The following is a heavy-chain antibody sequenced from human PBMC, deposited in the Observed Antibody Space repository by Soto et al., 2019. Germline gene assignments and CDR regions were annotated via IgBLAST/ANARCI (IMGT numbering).Heavy chain of an antibody. D-gene: IGHD3-10*01. J-gene: IGHJ4*02. V-gene: IGHV4-34*01. CDR2: IHHSGRS. CDR1: GGSFSDHY. Sequence: RLSETLSLTCAVSGGSFSDHYWTWIRQPPDKGMEWIGEIHHSGRSHYNPSFKSRATISLDTSKNQFSLHLRSVTAADTALYYCARAPLIKSAEVKSFVDFWGQGTLVTVSS. CDR3: ARAPLIKSAEVKSFVDF.